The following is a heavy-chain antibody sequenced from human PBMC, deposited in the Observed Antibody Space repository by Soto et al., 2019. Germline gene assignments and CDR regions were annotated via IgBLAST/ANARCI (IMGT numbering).Heavy chain of an antibody. CDR3: ARVATDSSGWYYYYYYGMDV. CDR1: GGSVSSGSYY. D-gene: IGHD6-19*01. J-gene: IGHJ6*02. V-gene: IGHV4-61*01. CDR2: IYYSGST. Sequence: SETLSLTCTVSGGSVSSGSYYWSWIRQPPGKGLEWIGYIYYSGSTNYNPSLKSRVTISVDTSKNQFSLKLSSVTAADTAVYYCARVATDSSGWYYYYYYGMDVWGQGTTVTVSS.